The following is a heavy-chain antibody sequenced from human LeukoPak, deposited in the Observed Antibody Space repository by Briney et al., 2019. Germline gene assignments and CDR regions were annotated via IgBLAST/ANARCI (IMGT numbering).Heavy chain of an antibody. J-gene: IGHJ3*02. CDR3: ASTSWGVPAAKGAFDI. V-gene: IGHV3-21*01. D-gene: IGHD2-2*01. CDR1: GFTFSSYS. Sequence: SGGSLRLSCAASGFTFSSYSMNWARQAPGKGLEWVSSISSSSSYIYYADSVKGRFTISRDNAKNSLYLQMNSLRAEDTAVYYCASTSWGVPAAKGAFDIWGQGTMVTVSS. CDR2: ISSSSSYI.